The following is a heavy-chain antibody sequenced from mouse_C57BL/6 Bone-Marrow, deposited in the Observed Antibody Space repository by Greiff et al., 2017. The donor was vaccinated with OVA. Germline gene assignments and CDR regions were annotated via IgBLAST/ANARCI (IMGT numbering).Heavy chain of an antibody. CDR1: GFNIKDYY. J-gene: IGHJ2*01. CDR3: ARSPTTVVAIDY. V-gene: IGHV14-2*01. D-gene: IGHD1-1*01. CDR2: IDPEDGET. Sequence: VQLEQSGAELVKPGASANFSCTASGFNIKDYYMHWVKQRTEQGLEWIGRIDPEDGETKYAPKFQGKATITADTSSNTAYLQLSSLTSEDTAVYYCARSPTTVVAIDYWGQGTTLTVSS.